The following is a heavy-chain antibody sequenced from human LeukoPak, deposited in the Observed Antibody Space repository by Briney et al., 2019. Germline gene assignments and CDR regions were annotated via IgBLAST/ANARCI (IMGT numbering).Heavy chain of an antibody. CDR3: ARDYDILTSSISFDY. V-gene: IGHV1-18*04. CDR2: ISAYNGNT. J-gene: IGHJ4*02. Sequence: ASVKVSCKASGYTFTSYGISWVRQAPGQGLEWMGWISAYNGNTNYAQKLQGRVTMTTDTSTSTAYMELRSLRSDDTAVYYCARDYDILTSSISFDYWGQGTLVTVSS. D-gene: IGHD3-9*01. CDR1: GYTFTSYG.